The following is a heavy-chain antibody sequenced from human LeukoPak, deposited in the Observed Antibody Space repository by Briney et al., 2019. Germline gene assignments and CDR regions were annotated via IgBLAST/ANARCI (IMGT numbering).Heavy chain of an antibody. D-gene: IGHD3-10*01. V-gene: IGHV3-74*01. CDR1: GFSFSSFW. CDR2: LNGAGTRT. J-gene: IGHJ4*02. CDR3: ARPSFYYGSGSFYLGQ. Sequence: GGSLRLSCAASGFSFSSFWMHWVRQVPGQGLMWISRLNGAGTRTTYADSVKGRFTTSRDNSKNMVYLQMKSLRADDTAIYYCARPSFYYGSGSFYLGQWGQGTLVTVSS.